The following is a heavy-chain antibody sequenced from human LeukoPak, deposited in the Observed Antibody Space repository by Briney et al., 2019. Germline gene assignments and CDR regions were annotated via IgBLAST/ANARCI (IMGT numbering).Heavy chain of an antibody. J-gene: IGHJ3*02. D-gene: IGHD3-3*01. CDR3: ARNDDHDTIFGVVNAFDI. V-gene: IGHV3-11*04. CDR1: GFTFSDYY. CDR2: ISSSGSTI. Sequence: PGGSLRLSCAASGFTFSDYYMSWIRQAPGKGLEWVSYISSSGSTIYYADSVKGRFTISRDNAKNSLYLQMNSLRAEDTAVYYCARNDDHDTIFGVVNAFDIWGQGTMVTVSS.